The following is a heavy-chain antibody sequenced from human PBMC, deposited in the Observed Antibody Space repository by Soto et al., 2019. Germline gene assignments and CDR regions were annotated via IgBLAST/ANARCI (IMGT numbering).Heavy chain of an antibody. CDR3: ARHMTSTVVPYFDF. J-gene: IGHJ4*02. CDR1: GGTFSNYV. V-gene: IGHV1-69*06. CDR2: IIPISGAA. D-gene: IGHD2-21*01. Sequence: QVQLVQSGAEVEKPGSSVKVSCKASGGTFSNYVVNWVRQAPGQGLEWMGRIIPISGAANYAQKFQGRVTLTAHNSTSTSYMELSSLRSEDTAVYYCARHMTSTVVPYFDFWGQGTLVTVSS.